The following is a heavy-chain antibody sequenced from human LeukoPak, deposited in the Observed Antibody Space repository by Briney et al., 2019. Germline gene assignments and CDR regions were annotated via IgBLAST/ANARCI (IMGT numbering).Heavy chain of an antibody. V-gene: IGHV3-9*01. D-gene: IGHD3-9*01. CDR1: GFTFSNYA. J-gene: IGHJ4*02. Sequence: GGSLKLSCAASGFTFSNYAMHWVRQAPGRGLEWVSGISWNSGSIAYADSVKGRFTISRDNANNSLYLQMNSLSAEDTAFYYCAKPGPYDILTGSLDCWGQGTLVTVSS. CDR2: ISWNSGSI. CDR3: AKPGPYDILTGSLDC.